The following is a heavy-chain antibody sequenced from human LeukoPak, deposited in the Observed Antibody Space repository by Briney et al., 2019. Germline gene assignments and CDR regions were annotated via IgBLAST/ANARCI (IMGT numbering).Heavy chain of an antibody. J-gene: IGHJ4*02. CDR3: AKGGRFGYYFDY. V-gene: IGHV3-43*02. CDR1: GFTFDDYA. CDR2: ISGDGGST. Sequence: PGGSLRLSCAASGFTFDDYAMHWVRQAPGKGLEWASLISGDGGSTYYADSVKGRFTISRDNSKNSLYLQMNSLRTEDTALYYCAKGGRFGYYFDYWGQGTLVTVSS. D-gene: IGHD3-16*01.